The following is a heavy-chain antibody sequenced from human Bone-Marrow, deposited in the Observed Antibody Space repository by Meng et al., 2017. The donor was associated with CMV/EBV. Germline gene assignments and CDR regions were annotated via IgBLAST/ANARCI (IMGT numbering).Heavy chain of an antibody. J-gene: IGHJ3*01. CDR2: IYSGGFST. D-gene: IGHD4-23*01. CDR1: GLPFSSYA. Sequence: GGSLRLSCAASGLPFSSYAMSWVRQAPGGGLEWVSIIYSGGFSTYYAAPVKGRFAISRDNSKTTVFLQMKSLRAEDTAVYFCAKGDDGNPDAFDFWGQGTMVTVSS. V-gene: IGHV3-23*03. CDR3: AKGDDGNPDAFDF.